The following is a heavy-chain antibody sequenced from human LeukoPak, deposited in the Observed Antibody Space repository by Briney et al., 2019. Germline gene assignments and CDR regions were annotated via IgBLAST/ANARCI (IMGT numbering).Heavy chain of an antibody. CDR3: ARRNQWLEA. CDR2: ISAYNGNT. CDR1: GGMFSSYA. V-gene: IGHV1-18*01. Sequence: VASVKVSCKASGGMFSSYAISWARQAPGQGLEWMGWISAYNGNTNYAQKFQGRVTMTTDTSTSTAYMELRSLRSDDTAVYYCARRNQWLEAWGQGTLVTVSS. J-gene: IGHJ5*02. D-gene: IGHD6-19*01.